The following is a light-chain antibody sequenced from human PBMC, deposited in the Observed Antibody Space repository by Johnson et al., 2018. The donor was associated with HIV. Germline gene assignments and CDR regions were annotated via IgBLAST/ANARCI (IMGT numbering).Light chain of an antibody. CDR3: GLWEASLSPLYV. CDR2: ENN. CDR1: SSNIGNNY. V-gene: IGLV1-51*02. Sequence: QSVLTQPPSVSAAPGQKVTISCSGSSSNIGNNYVSWYQQLPGTAPKLLIYENNKRPSGIPDRFSGSKSGTSATLGITGLQTGAEADYYCGLWEASLSPLYVFGTGTTITVL. J-gene: IGLJ1*01.